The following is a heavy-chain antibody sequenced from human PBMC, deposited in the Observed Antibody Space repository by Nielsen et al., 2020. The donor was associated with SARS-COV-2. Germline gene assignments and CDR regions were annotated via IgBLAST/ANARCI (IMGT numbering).Heavy chain of an antibody. CDR2: NYYSGST. D-gene: IGHD3-22*01. CDR3: ARAPITMIVVFNAFDI. V-gene: IGHV4-59*12. Sequence: SETLSLTCTVSGGSISSYYWSWIRPPPGKGLEWIGYNYYSGSTYYNPSLKSRVTISVDTSKNQFSLKLSSVTAADTAVYYCARAPITMIVVFNAFDIWGQGTMVTVSS. CDR1: GGSISSYY. J-gene: IGHJ3*02.